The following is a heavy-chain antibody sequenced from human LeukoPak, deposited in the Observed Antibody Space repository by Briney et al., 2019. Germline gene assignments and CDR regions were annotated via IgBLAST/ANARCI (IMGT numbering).Heavy chain of an antibody. Sequence: GGSLRLSCAASGFTFSSFAMSWVRQAPGKGLEWVSSTSGSGGNTYYAHSVKGRFTISRDNFKNTLFLQMNSLRAEDTATYYCAKQRASYGYVFDYWGQGTLVTVSS. D-gene: IGHD5-18*01. CDR2: TSGSGGNT. J-gene: IGHJ4*02. V-gene: IGHV3-23*01. CDR3: AKQRASYGYVFDY. CDR1: GFTFSSFA.